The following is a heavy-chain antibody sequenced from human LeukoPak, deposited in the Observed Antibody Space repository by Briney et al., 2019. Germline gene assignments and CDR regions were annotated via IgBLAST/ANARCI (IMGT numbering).Heavy chain of an antibody. J-gene: IGHJ6*03. CDR1: GGSISSYY. Sequence: SETLSLTCTVSGGSISSYYWTWIRQPPGKGLEWIGYIYYSGSTNYNPSLKSRVTISVDTSKNQFSLKLTSVTAADTAVYYCAGSAYYYDSSGYPLYYMDVWGKGTTVTISS. D-gene: IGHD3-22*01. V-gene: IGHV4-59*08. CDR3: AGSAYYYDSSGYPLYYMDV. CDR2: IYYSGST.